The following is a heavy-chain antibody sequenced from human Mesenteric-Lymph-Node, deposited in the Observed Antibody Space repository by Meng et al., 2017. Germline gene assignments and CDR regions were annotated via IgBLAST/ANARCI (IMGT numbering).Heavy chain of an antibody. V-gene: IGHV4-30-2*01. CDR2: IYHGVNI. CDR3: VRDTRRGGGWFDP. CDR1: GDSITSGDYS. Sequence: QLQESGSGLVRPSQTLSLTCAVSGDSITSGDYSWTWIRQPPGKGLEWIGYIYHGVNIYYTPSLRSRVTISVDKSRNQFSLKLTSVSAADTAVYYCVRDTRRGGGWFDPWGQGTLVTVFS. J-gene: IGHJ5*02. D-gene: IGHD3-10*01.